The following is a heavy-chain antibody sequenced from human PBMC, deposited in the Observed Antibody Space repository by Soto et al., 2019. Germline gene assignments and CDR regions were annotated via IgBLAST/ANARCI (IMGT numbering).Heavy chain of an antibody. CDR3: ARVECTNGICYPFDY. CDR1: GGSIGNYY. CDR2: IHYSGST. J-gene: IGHJ4*02. Sequence: SETLSLTCTVSGGSIGNYYWSWIRQPPGKGLEWIGYIHYSGSTNYSPSLKSRVTMSVDTSKNQFSLKLSSVSAADTAVYYRARVECTNGICYPFDYWGQGTLVTVSS. D-gene: IGHD2-8*01. V-gene: IGHV4-59*01.